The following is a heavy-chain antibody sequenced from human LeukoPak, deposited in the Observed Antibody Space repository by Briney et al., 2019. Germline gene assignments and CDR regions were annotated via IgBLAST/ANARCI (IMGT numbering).Heavy chain of an antibody. CDR3: ARSATPGYAGDYFDY. Sequence: GASVKVSCKASGYIFSNYAISWVRQAPGQGLEWMGWINIYNGNTNYAQRLQGRVTMTTDTSTSTAYMELMSLRSDDTAVYYCARSATPGYAGDYFDYWGQGTLVTVSS. CDR2: INIYNGNT. J-gene: IGHJ4*02. D-gene: IGHD2-2*01. V-gene: IGHV1-18*01. CDR1: GYIFSNYA.